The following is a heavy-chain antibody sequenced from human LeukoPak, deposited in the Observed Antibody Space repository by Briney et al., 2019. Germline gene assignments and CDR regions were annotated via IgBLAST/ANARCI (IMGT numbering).Heavy chain of an antibody. J-gene: IGHJ4*02. CDR3: AQTLAYCGGDCYWDD. D-gene: IGHD2-21*02. CDR2: IYWDDDK. CDR1: GFSLSTSGVG. Sequence: ESGPTLVKPTQTLTLTCTFSGFSLSTSGVGVGWIRQPPGKALEWLALIYWDDDKRYSPSLKSRLTITKDTSKNQVVLTMTNMDPVDTATYYCAQTLAYCGGDCYWDDWGQGTLVTVSS. V-gene: IGHV2-5*02.